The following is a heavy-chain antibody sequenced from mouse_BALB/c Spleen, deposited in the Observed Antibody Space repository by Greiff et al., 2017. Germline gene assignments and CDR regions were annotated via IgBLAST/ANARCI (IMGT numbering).Heavy chain of an antibody. Sequence: VQLVESGPGLVAPSQSLSITCTVSGFSLTGYGVNWVRQPPGKGLEWLGMIWGDGSTDYNSALKSRLSISKDNSKSQVFLKMNSLQTDDTARYYCARREGYGNYVAWFAYWGQGTLVTVSA. CDR2: IWGDGST. V-gene: IGHV2-6-7*01. D-gene: IGHD2-1*01. J-gene: IGHJ3*01. CDR3: ARREGYGNYVAWFAY. CDR1: GFSLTGYG.